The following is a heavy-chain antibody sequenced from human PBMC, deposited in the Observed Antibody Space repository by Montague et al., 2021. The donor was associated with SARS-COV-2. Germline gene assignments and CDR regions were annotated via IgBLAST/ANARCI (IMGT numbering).Heavy chain of an antibody. J-gene: IGHJ4*02. Sequence: SETLSLTCTVSGGSISSSSYYWGWIRQPPGKGLEWIGTIYYSRSTYYNPSLKSRVTISVDTSKNQFSLKLSSVTAADTAVYYCARGWFSPMLVVVIRGPFDYWGQGALVTVSS. CDR1: GGSISSSSYY. CDR2: IYYSRST. D-gene: IGHD3-22*01. CDR3: ARGWFSPMLVVVIRGPFDY. V-gene: IGHV4-39*07.